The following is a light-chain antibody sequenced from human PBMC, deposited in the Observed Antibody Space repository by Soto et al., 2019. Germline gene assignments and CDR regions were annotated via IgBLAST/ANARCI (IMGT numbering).Light chain of an antibody. J-gene: IGKJ1*01. CDR2: GVS. CDR1: QSVSSNY. V-gene: IGKV3-20*01. Sequence: EIVLTQSPGTLSLSPGERATVSCRASQSVSSNYLAWHQQKPGQAPRLLIYGVSRRATGIPDRFSGSGSGTDFTLTISRLEPEDFAVYYCQHYGSSSWTFGQGTKVEIK. CDR3: QHYGSSSWT.